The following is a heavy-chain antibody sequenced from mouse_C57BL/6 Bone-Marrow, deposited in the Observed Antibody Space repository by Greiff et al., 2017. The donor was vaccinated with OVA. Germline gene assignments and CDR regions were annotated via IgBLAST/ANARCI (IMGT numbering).Heavy chain of an antibody. CDR2: INPGHGYT. CDR3: ARSEQDSYFDD. CDR1: GYAFTSYW. V-gene: IGHV1-82*01. J-gene: IGHJ2*01. Sequence: QVQLQQSGAELVKPGASVKFSCKASGYAFTSYWMDWVKQRPGQGLEWIGGINPGHGYTNYNAKFKGKATMTADKSSSTAYMQLLSLTSEDAAVYYCARSEQDSYFDDWGKGTTLTVSS.